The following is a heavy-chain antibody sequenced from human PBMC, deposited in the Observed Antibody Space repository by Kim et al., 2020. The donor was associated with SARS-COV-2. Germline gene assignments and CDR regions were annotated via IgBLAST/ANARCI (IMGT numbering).Heavy chain of an antibody. Sequence: SETLSLTCTVSGGSISSYYWSWIRQPAGKGLEWIGRIYTSWSTNYNPSLKSRVTMSVDTSKNQFSLKLSSVTAADTAVYYCARTLSPYYYGSGTLYGMDVWGQGTTVTVSS. CDR3: ARTLSPYYYGSGTLYGMDV. CDR1: GGSISSYY. CDR2: IYTSWST. J-gene: IGHJ6*02. V-gene: IGHV4-4*07. D-gene: IGHD3-10*01.